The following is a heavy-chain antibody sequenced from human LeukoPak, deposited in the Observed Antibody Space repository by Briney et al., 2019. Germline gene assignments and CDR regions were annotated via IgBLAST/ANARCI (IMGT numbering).Heavy chain of an antibody. CDR1: GFTVSSNY. Sequence: GGSLRLSCAASGFTVSSNYMSWVRQAPGKGLEWVSVIYSGGSTYYADSVKGRFTISRDNSKNTLYLQMNNLRAEDTAVYYCARGEYQLLSFDYWGQGTLVTVSS. CDR3: ARGEYQLLSFDY. J-gene: IGHJ4*02. CDR2: IYSGGST. V-gene: IGHV3-66*01. D-gene: IGHD2-2*01.